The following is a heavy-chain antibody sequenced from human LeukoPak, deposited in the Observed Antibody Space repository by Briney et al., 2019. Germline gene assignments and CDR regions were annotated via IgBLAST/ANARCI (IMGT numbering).Heavy chain of an antibody. CDR1: GGSFSSSSYY. V-gene: IGHV4-39*01. J-gene: IGHJ3*02. CDR3: ARHFDRDGYTSNAFDI. CDR2: MYYSGST. Sequence: SETLSLTCTVSGGSFSSSSYYWGWIRQPPGKGLEWVGSMYYSGSTYYNAFLRSRLTISVDTSKNQFSLKLSSVTAADTAVYYCARHFDRDGYTSNAFDIWGQGTMVTVSS. D-gene: IGHD5-24*01.